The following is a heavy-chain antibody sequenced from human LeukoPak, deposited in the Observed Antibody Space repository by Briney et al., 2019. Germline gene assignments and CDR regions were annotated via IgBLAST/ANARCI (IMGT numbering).Heavy chain of an antibody. CDR3: TRDSGYNAFDI. J-gene: IGHJ3*02. Sequence: GGSLRLSCAASGFTFNTFWMSWVRQAPGKGLEWVANIDEDGSEKYYVESVKGRFTISRDNAKNTLYLQMNSLRAEDTAVYYCTRDSGYNAFDIWGQGTMVTVSS. V-gene: IGHV3-7*01. CDR1: GFTFNTFW. D-gene: IGHD5-12*01. CDR2: IDEDGSEK.